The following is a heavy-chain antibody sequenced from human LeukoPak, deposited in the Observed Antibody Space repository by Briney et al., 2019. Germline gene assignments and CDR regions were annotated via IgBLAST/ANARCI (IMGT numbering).Heavy chain of an antibody. Sequence: SETLSLTCTVSGGSISSYYWSWIRQPPGKGLEWIGYIYTSGSTNYNPSLKSRVTISVDTSKNQFSLKLSSVTAADTAVYYCARTPAVVTALFDPWGQGTLVTVSS. CDR2: IYTSGST. CDR3: ARTPAVVTALFDP. V-gene: IGHV4-4*09. J-gene: IGHJ5*02. D-gene: IGHD5-18*01. CDR1: GGSISSYY.